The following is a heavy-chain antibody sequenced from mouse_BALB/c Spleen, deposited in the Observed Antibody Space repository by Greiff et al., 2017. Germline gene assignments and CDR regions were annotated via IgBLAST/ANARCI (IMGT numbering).Heavy chain of an antibody. Sequence: VQLQQPGAELVKPGASVKLSCKASGYTFTSYYMYWVRQRPGQGLEWIGGINPSNGGTNFNEKFKSKATLTVDKSSSTAYMQLSSLTSEDSAVYYCTRWGYYGSWFAYWGQGTLVTVSA. CDR2: INPSNGGT. V-gene: IGHV1S81*02. J-gene: IGHJ3*01. CDR1: GYTFTSYY. D-gene: IGHD1-1*01. CDR3: TRWGYYGSWFAY.